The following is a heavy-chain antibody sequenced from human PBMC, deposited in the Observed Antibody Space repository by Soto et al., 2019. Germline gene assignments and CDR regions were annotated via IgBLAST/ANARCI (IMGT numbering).Heavy chain of an antibody. CDR2: IVVGSGNT. J-gene: IGHJ3*02. Sequence: SVKVSCKASGFTFTSSAVQWVRQARGQRLEWIGWIVVGSGNTNYAQKFQERVTITRDMSTSTAYMELSSLRSEDTAVYYCASVRMMAGTNAFDIWGRGTMVTVS. D-gene: IGHD6-19*01. CDR1: GFTFTSSA. CDR3: ASVRMMAGTNAFDI. V-gene: IGHV1-58*01.